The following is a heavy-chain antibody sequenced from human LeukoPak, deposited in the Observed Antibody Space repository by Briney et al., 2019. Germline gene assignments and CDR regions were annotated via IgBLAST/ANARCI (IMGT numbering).Heavy chain of an antibody. CDR1: GFTFSSYS. CDR3: ARTTGYSYGLDY. D-gene: IGHD5-18*01. CDR2: ITSSSSYI. J-gene: IGHJ4*02. V-gene: IGHV3-21*01. Sequence: GGSLRLSCAASGFTFSSYSMNWVRQAPGKGLEWVSSITSSSSYIYYADSVRGRFTISRDNAKNSLYLQMNSLRAEDTAVYYRARTTGYSYGLDYWGQGTLVTVSS.